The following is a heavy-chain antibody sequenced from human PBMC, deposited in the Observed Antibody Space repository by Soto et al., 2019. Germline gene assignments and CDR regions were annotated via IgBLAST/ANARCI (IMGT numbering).Heavy chain of an antibody. Sequence: GGSLRLSCAVSGFTFSDYGMHWVRQAPGKGLEWVAVMSYAGTYKYYADSVKGRFTISRDLSGNTLFLQMNSLRAEDTAVYYCAKSIVPYCSGGSCYFVHWGQGTLVTVSS. CDR1: GFTFSDYG. V-gene: IGHV3-30*18. CDR2: MSYAGTYK. D-gene: IGHD2-15*01. J-gene: IGHJ4*02. CDR3: AKSIVPYCSGGSCYFVH.